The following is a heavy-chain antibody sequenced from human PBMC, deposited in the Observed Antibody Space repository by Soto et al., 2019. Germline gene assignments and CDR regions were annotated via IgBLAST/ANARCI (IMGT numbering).Heavy chain of an antibody. CDR2: IYTSASI. J-gene: IGHJ6*02. Sequence: ETLSLTCSVSGADINTYSWTWIRQPAGKGLEWIGRIYTSASINYNPSLKGRVTLSVDTSTNQVSLRLASVTAADTAVYYCAKDRGPGGIYYYYYGMDVWGQGTTVTVSS. D-gene: IGHD3-10*01. CDR1: GADINTYS. V-gene: IGHV4-4*07. CDR3: AKDRGPGGIYYYYYGMDV.